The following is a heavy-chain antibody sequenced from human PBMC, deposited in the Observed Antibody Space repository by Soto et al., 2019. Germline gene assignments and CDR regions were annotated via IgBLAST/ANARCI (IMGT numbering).Heavy chain of an antibody. CDR1: GYTFTSYY. D-gene: IGHD3-9*01. CDR2: INPSGGST. Sequence: APVKVSCKASGYTFTSYYMHWVRQAPGQGLEWMGIINPSGGSTSYAQKFQGRVTMTRDTSTSTVYMELSSLRSEDTAVYYCARDLAVLRYFDWSAWAFDIWGQGTMVTVSS. J-gene: IGHJ3*02. V-gene: IGHV1-46*03. CDR3: ARDLAVLRYFDWSAWAFDI.